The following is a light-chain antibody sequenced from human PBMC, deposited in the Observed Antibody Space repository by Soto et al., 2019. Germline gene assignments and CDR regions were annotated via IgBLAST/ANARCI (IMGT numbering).Light chain of an antibody. CDR2: GAS. CDR1: QSVNSR. Sequence: EIVLTQSPGTLSLSPGERATLSCRASQSVNSRLAWYQHKPGQAPRLLISGASSRATGIPDRFSGSVSGTDFTLTISRLEPEDFAVYYCQHYGNSPLTFGQGTRLEIK. V-gene: IGKV3-20*01. J-gene: IGKJ5*01. CDR3: QHYGNSPLT.